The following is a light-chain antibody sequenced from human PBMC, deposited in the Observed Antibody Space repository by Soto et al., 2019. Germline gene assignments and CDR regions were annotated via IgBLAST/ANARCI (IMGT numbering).Light chain of an antibody. CDR3: SSYTSSSTYV. V-gene: IGLV2-14*01. Sequence: QSALTQPASVSGSPGQSITISCTGTSSDVGGHNYVSWYQQHPGRAPKLMIYEVSNRPSGVSNRLSGSKSGNTASLTISGLQPEDEDDYYCSSYTSSSTYVFGTGTKVTVL. CDR1: SSDVGGHNY. CDR2: EVS. J-gene: IGLJ1*01.